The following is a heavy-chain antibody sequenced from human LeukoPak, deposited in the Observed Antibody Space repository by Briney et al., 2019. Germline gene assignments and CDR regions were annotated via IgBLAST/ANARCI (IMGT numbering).Heavy chain of an antibody. V-gene: IGHV4-59*12. D-gene: IGHD6-6*01. J-gene: IGHJ5*02. CDR3: ARDRDSSGWFDP. CDR2: IYYSGST. CDR1: GGSMSSYY. Sequence: SETLSLTCTVSGGSMSSYYWSWIRQPPGKGLEWIGYIYYSGSTYYNPSLKSRVTISVDTSKNQFSLKLSSVTAADTAVYYCARDRDSSGWFDPWGQGTLVTVSS.